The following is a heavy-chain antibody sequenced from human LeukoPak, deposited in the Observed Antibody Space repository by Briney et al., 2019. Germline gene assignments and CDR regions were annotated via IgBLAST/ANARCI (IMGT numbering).Heavy chain of an antibody. CDR3: ARDGWSGYYIDGAFDY. V-gene: IGHV3-7*01. CDR2: IKQEGIEK. CDR1: GFTFSSYW. Sequence: GGSLRLPCAPPGFTFSSYWMSWFRQAPGKGRGWVANIKQEGIEKYYLDSVRGGFTISRDNAKNSLYLQMNSLRAEDTAVYYCARDGWSGYYIDGAFDYWGQGTLVTVSS. J-gene: IGHJ4*02. D-gene: IGHD3-3*01.